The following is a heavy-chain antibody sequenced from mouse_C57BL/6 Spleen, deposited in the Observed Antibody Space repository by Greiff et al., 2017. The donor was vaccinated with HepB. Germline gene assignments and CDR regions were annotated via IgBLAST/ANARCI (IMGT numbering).Heavy chain of an antibody. V-gene: IGHV1-82*01. D-gene: IGHD2-5*01. J-gene: IGHJ3*01. CDR1: GYAFSSSW. Sequence: QVQLQQSGPELVKPGASVKISCKASGYAFSSSWMNWVKQRPGKGLEWIGRIYPGDGDTNYNGKFKGKATLTADKSPSTAYMQLSSLTSEDSAVYFCARDSNYEAYWGQGTLVTVSA. CDR2: IYPGDGDT. CDR3: ARDSNYEAY.